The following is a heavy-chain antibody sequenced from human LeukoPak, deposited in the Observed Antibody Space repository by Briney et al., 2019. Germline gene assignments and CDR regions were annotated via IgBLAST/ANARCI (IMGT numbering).Heavy chain of an antibody. CDR2: IYPGDSDT. V-gene: IGHV5-51*01. Sequence: PGESLKISCKGSGYSFTSYWIDWVRQMPGKGLEWMGIIYPGDSDTRYSPSFQGQVTISADKSISTAYLQWSSLKASDTAMYYCARGGYDSSGYSYYYYMDVWGKGTTVTVSS. CDR1: GYSFTSYW. J-gene: IGHJ6*03. CDR3: ARGGYDSSGYSYYYYMDV. D-gene: IGHD3-22*01.